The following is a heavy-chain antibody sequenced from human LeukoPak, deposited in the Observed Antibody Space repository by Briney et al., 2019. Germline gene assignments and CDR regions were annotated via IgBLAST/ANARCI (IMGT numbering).Heavy chain of an antibody. Sequence: GGSLRLSCAASGFTFSSYAMTWVRQAPGKGLEWVSAISGSDDSTYYADSVKGRFTTSRDNSKNTLYLQMNSLRAEDTAVYYCAKDQGYYGSGSYKEYFQHWGQGTLVTVSS. CDR3: AKDQGYYGSGSYKEYFQH. V-gene: IGHV3-23*01. CDR2: ISGSDDST. D-gene: IGHD3-10*01. J-gene: IGHJ1*01. CDR1: GFTFSSYA.